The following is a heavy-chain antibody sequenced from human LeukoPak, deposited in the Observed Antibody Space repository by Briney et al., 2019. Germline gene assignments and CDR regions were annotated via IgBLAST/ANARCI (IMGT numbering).Heavy chain of an antibody. V-gene: IGHV3-7*01. CDR2: IKQDGIEK. D-gene: IGHD3-22*01. Sequence: GGSLRLSCAASGFTLSDHWMIWVRQAPGKGLECVANIKQDGIEKYYLDSVKGRFTVSRDNAKNSLFLQMNSLRAEDTALYYCARALQGGHNYYDPNGYYPQYFGSWGQGTLVTVSS. CDR1: GFTLSDHW. CDR3: ARALQGGHNYYDPNGYYPQYFGS. J-gene: IGHJ4*02.